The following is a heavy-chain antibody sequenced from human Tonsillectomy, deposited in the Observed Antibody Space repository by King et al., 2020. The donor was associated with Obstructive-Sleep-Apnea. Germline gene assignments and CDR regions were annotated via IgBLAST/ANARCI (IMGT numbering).Heavy chain of an antibody. CDR3: VRGSPNEHYWGDY. D-gene: IGHD7-27*01. Sequence: HVQLVESVGGVVQPGRSLRLSCAASGFTFSSYAMHWVRQAPGQGLGWVAVISHNGGHKYYTDSVKGRFTTSRDNSECTLYLQMNTLKIEDTAVYFCVRGSPNEHYWGDYWGQGTLVTVSS. CDR2: ISHNGGHK. V-gene: IGHV3-30*04. CDR1: GFTFSSYA. J-gene: IGHJ4*02.